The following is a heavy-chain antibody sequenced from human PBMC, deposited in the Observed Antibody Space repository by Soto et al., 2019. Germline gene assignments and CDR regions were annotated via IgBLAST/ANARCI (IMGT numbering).Heavy chain of an antibody. D-gene: IGHD6-6*01. CDR1: GFSLSTTGEG. CDR2: IYWNDDK. J-gene: IGHJ4*02. CDR3: AQVDDVAALFAY. Sequence: QITLKESGPTLVKPTQTLTLTCTFSGFSLSTTGEGVGGIRQPPGKALEWLAVIYWNDDKSYSPSLKSRLTISKDTSKKQVVLTMMNMAPVDPGTYYCAQVDDVAALFAYLGQGTLVTVSS. V-gene: IGHV2-5*01.